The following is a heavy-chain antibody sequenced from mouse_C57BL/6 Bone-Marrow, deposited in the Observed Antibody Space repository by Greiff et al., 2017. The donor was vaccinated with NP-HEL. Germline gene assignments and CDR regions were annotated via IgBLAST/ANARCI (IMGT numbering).Heavy chain of an antibody. CDR2: IYPGAGDT. Sequence: VKVVESGPELVKPGASVKISCKASGYAFRSSWMNWVKQRPGKGLEWIGRIYPGAGDTNYNGKFKGKAPLTADKSSSTAYMQLSSLTSEDSAVYFCKATVVAHWYFDVWGTGTTVTVSS. D-gene: IGHD1-1*01. J-gene: IGHJ1*03. V-gene: IGHV1-82*01. CDR1: GYAFRSSW. CDR3: KATVVAHWYFDV.